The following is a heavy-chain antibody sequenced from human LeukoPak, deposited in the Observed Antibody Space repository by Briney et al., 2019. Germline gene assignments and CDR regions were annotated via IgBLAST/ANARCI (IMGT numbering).Heavy chain of an antibody. CDR3: ASQLFHLDSSGYSLDALDI. D-gene: IGHD3-22*01. J-gene: IGHJ3*02. CDR2: IIPIFDTP. CDR1: GGTFSNYA. Sequence: ASVKVSCKTSGGTFSNYAISWVRQAPGQGLEWMGVIIPIFDTPNYAQKWQGRVTITTDESTSTAYMELRSLRSEDTAVYYCASQLFHLDSSGYSLDALDIWGQGTTVTVSS. V-gene: IGHV1-69*05.